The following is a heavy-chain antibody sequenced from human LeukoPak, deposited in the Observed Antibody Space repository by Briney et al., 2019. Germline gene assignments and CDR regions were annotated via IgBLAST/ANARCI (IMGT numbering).Heavy chain of an antibody. D-gene: IGHD1-14*01. CDR1: GFIFSGYN. CDR3: AKPAKTDYADY. CDR2: ISGSGGST. V-gene: IGHV3-23*01. J-gene: IGHJ4*02. Sequence: GGSLRLSCAASGFIFSGYNMNWVRQAPGKGLEWVSAISGSGGSTYYADSVKGRFTISRDNSKNTLYLQMNSLRAEDTAVYYCAKPAKTDYADYWGQGTLVTVSS.